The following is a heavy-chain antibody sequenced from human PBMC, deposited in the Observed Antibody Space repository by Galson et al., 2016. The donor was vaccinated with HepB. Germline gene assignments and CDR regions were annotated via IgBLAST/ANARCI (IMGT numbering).Heavy chain of an antibody. CDR1: GFTFSFYS. Sequence: SLRLSCAASGFTFSFYSLHWVRQAPGKGLEWVAVIWHDGSKKYYADSVKGRFTISRDNSKNMLHLQMSSLRAEDTAVYYCARGSNWYGFFDYWGQGTLVTVSS. CDR3: ARGSNWYGFFDY. D-gene: IGHD6-13*01. V-gene: IGHV3-33*01. J-gene: IGHJ4*02. CDR2: IWHDGSKK.